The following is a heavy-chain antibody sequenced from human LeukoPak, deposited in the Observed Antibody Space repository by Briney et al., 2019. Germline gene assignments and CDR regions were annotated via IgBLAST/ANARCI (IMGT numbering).Heavy chain of an antibody. D-gene: IGHD6-13*01. CDR2: INSDGSST. J-gene: IGHJ4*02. Sequence: GGSLRLSCAASGFTFSSYWMHWVRQAPGKGLVWVSRINSDGSSTSYADSVKGRFTISRDNAKNKLYLQVNSLRAEDTAVYYCARELYSSSLDYWGQGTLVTVSS. CDR1: GFTFSSYW. V-gene: IGHV3-74*01. CDR3: ARELYSSSLDY.